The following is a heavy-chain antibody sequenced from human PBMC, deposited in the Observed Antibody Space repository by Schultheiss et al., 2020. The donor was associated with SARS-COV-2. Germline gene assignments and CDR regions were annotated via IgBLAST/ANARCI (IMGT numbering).Heavy chain of an antibody. CDR2: IYYSGST. D-gene: IGHD3-16*02. CDR1: GGSISNGDYY. J-gene: IGHJ4*02. V-gene: IGHV4-39*01. Sequence: SETLSLTCTVSGGSISNGDYYWSWIRQPPGKGLEWIGSIYYSGSTYYNPSLKSRVTISVDTSKNQFSLKLSSVTAADTAVYYCARGRDYVWGSYRRNGDYWGQGTLVTVSS. CDR3: ARGRDYVWGSYRRNGDY.